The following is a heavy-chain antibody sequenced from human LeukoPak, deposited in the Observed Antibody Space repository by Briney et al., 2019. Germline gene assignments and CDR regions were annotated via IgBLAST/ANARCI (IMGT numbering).Heavy chain of an antibody. V-gene: IGHV3-30*03. CDR3: TTKVIRGNSGDDYDD. CDR2: ISSDGNDK. D-gene: IGHD5-12*01. Sequence: PGGSLRLSCAASGVTFRSYGMHWVRQAPDKGLEWVALISSDGNDKLYGESVRGRFTVSRDDSKSTLYLQMNSLRAEDTAVYYCTTKVIRGNSGDDYDDWGQGTLVTVSS. J-gene: IGHJ4*02. CDR1: GVTFRSYG.